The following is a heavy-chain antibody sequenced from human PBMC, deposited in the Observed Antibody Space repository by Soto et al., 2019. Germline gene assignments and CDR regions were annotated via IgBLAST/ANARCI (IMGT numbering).Heavy chain of an antibody. Sequence: SETLSLTCTVSGGSITDYSWVWIRKRDGKGLEWIGRIFSSGSTNYNPSLKGRITMSLDTSKNQFSLKLNSATATDTAVYFCARDQGVVVTADNLFDPWGQGSLVTVSS. CDR2: IFSSGST. D-gene: IGHD2-21*02. J-gene: IGHJ5*02. V-gene: IGHV4-4*07. CDR3: ARDQGVVVTADNLFDP. CDR1: GGSITDYS.